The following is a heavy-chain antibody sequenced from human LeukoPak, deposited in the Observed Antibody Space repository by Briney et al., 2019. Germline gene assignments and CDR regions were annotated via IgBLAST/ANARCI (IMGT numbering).Heavy chain of an antibody. CDR1: GFPFSSYA. CDR3: AKATGYLL. J-gene: IGHJ4*02. Sequence: GGSLRLSCAASGFPFSSYAMSWVRQAPGKGLEWVSTISNSDDSTYYADSVKGRFTISRDNSENTLFLRMNSPRAEDTAVYYCAKATGYLLWGQGTLVIVSS. V-gene: IGHV3-23*01. D-gene: IGHD1-14*01. CDR2: ISNSDDST.